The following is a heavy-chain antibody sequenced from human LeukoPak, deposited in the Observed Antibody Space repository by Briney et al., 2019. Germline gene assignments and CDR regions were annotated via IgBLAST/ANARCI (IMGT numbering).Heavy chain of an antibody. Sequence: ASVRVSCKASGYSFTDYYVHWVRQAPGQGLEWMGWINPNSGGTNYAQKFQGRVTMTRDTSISTAYMELSRVRSDDTAVYYCATEYCTSTSCLLYYMDVWGKGTTVTVSS. V-gene: IGHV1-2*02. J-gene: IGHJ6*03. CDR3: ATEYCTSTSCLLYYMDV. CDR1: GYSFTDYY. D-gene: IGHD2-2*01. CDR2: INPNSGGT.